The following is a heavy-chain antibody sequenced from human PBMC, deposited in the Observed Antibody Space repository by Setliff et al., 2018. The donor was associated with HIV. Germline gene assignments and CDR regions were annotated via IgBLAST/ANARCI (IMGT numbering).Heavy chain of an antibody. CDR1: GYTFTSYY. Sequence: ASVKVSCKASGYTFTSYYVHFVRQAPGQGPEWMGIINPNGGSTNYAQKFEGRVAMTADTSTNNVHMYLSILRSEDTAIYYCARGGPGSSFGYDWFDPWGQGTPVTVSS. J-gene: IGHJ5*02. D-gene: IGHD5-18*01. V-gene: IGHV1-46*01. CDR2: INPNGGST. CDR3: ARGGPGSSFGYDWFDP.